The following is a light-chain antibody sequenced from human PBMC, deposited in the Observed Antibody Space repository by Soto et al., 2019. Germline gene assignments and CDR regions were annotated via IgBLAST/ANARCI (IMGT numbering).Light chain of an antibody. J-gene: IGLJ1*01. CDR2: DVS. CDR1: SSDVGAYNY. Sequence: QSVLTKPASVSGSPGQAITISCTGTSSDVGAYNYVSWYQHHPGKVPRLMIFDVSNRPSGVSNRFSGSKSGNTASLTISGPQAEDEADYYCCSYSRSSPYVFGAGTKVTVL. V-gene: IGLV2-14*03. CDR3: CSYSRSSPYV.